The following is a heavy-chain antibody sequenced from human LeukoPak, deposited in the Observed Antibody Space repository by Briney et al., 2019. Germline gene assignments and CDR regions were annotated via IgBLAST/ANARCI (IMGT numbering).Heavy chain of an antibody. Sequence: SETLSLTCTVSGGSISSYYWSWIRQPPGKGLEWIGYIYYSGSTNYNPSLKSRVTISVDTSKNQFSLKLSSVTAADTAVYYCARGYYDFWSGLKYYYMDVWGKGTTVTVS. J-gene: IGHJ6*03. CDR2: IYYSGST. CDR3: ARGYYDFWSGLKYYYMDV. D-gene: IGHD3-3*01. V-gene: IGHV4-59*01. CDR1: GGSISSYY.